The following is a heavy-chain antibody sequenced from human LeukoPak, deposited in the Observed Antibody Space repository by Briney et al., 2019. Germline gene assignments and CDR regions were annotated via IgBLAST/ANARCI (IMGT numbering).Heavy chain of an antibody. D-gene: IGHD3-16*01. Sequence: SGGSLRLSCAASGFSVSNNYMTWVRQAPGKGLEWVSVIYISGSTYYADSVKGRFSISRDNYKNTLYLYMSFLRADDTAVYYCARDRRPYLFFANYFDSWGQGALVTVSS. V-gene: IGHV3-66*03. CDR2: IYISGST. CDR3: ARDRRPYLFFANYFDS. J-gene: IGHJ4*02. CDR1: GFSVSNNY.